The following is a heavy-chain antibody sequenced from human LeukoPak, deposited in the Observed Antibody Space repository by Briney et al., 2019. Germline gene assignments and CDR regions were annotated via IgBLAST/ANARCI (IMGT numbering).Heavy chain of an antibody. J-gene: IGHJ3*02. CDR1: GFTFSNYA. V-gene: IGHV3-23*01. D-gene: IGHD3-3*01. CDR3: ARVEWLYRVATKSTTLDAFDI. Sequence: PGGSLRLSCAASGFTFSNYAMSWVRQAPGKGLEWVSAISGSGGSTYYADSVKGRFTISRDNSKNTLYLQMNSLRAEDTAVYYCARVEWLYRVATKSTTLDAFDIWGQGTMVTVSS. CDR2: ISGSGGST.